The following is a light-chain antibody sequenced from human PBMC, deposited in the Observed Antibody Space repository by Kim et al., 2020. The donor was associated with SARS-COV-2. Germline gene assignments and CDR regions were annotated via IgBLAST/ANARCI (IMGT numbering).Light chain of an antibody. CDR3: SSYRASSTLYV. CDR2: DVS. V-gene: IGLV2-14*03. J-gene: IGLJ1*01. CDR1: FNDVGSYDY. Sequence: QSALTQPASVSGSPGQSITISCTGTFNDVGSYDYVSWYQQHPGKAPKLMIYDVSNRPSGVSNRFSGSKSGNTASLTISGLQAEDEADYYCSSYRASSTLYVFGTGTKVTVL.